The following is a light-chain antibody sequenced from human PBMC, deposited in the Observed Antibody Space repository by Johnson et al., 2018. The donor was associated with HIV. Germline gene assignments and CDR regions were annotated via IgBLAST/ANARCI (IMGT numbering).Light chain of an antibody. V-gene: IGLV1-51*01. Sequence: QSVLKQPPSVSAAPGQKVTISCSGSSSNIGNNYVSWYQQLPGTAPKLLIYDNNKRPSGIPDRFSGSKSGTSATLGITGLQTGVEADYYCGTWDSSLSVYVFGTGTKVTVL. J-gene: IGLJ1*01. CDR3: GTWDSSLSVYV. CDR1: SSNIGNNY. CDR2: DNN.